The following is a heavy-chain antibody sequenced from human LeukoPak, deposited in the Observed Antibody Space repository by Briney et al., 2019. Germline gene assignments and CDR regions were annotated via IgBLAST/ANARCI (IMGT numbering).Heavy chain of an antibody. Sequence: GASVKVSCKASGGTFSSYAISWVRQAPGQGLEWMGGIIPIFGTANYAQKFQGRVTITADESTSTAYMELSSLRSEDTAVYYCARMVISGSHTYYFDSWGQGTLVIVSS. CDR3: ARMVISGSHTYYFDS. D-gene: IGHD1-26*01. V-gene: IGHV1-69*13. J-gene: IGHJ4*02. CDR1: GGTFSSYA. CDR2: IIPIFGTA.